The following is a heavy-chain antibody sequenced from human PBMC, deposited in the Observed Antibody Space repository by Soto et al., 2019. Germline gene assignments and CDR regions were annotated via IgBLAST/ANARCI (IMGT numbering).Heavy chain of an antibody. CDR3: ARDRWEQAPPRYYYGMDV. CDR1: GGTFNRHA. Sequence: XESLRLSCAVSGGTFNRHAINWVRQAAGKGLEWVAVISFDGKNKYYGDSVEGRFTVSRENFNNTVYLQMNSLRGEDTAVYFCARDRWEQAPPRYYYGMDVWGQGTTVTVSS. J-gene: IGHJ6*02. V-gene: IGHV3-30*04. D-gene: IGHD1-26*01. CDR2: ISFDGKNK.